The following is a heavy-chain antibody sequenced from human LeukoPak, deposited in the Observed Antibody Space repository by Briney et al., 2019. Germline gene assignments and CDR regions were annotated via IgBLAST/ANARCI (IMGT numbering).Heavy chain of an antibody. D-gene: IGHD2-8*01. CDR3: VKDRSRGPRNVANILDF. CDR2: IASDGSST. Sequence: GGSLRLSCAASGFTFSSYWMNWVRQAPGKGLVWVSRIASDGSSTTYADSVKGRFSISRDDAKNTLYLQMNSLRVEDTAVYYCVKDRSRGPRNVANILDFWGQGILVTVSS. J-gene: IGHJ4*02. CDR1: GFTFSSYW. V-gene: IGHV3-74*01.